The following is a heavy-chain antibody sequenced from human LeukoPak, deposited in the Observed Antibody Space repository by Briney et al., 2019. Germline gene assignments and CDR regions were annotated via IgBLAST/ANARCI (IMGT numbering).Heavy chain of an antibody. V-gene: IGHV1-8*01. CDR2: MNPNSGNT. Sequence: ASVKVSCKASGYTFTSYDINWVRQAPGQVLEWMGWMNPNSGNTGYAQKFQGRVTMTRNTSISTAYMELSSLRSEDTAVYYCARGRGVRIVGATGYFDYWGQGTLVTVSS. J-gene: IGHJ4*02. CDR1: GYTFTSYD. D-gene: IGHD1-26*01. CDR3: ARGRGVRIVGATGYFDY.